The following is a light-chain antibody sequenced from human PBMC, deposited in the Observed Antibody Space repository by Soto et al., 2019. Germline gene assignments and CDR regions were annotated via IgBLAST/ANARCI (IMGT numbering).Light chain of an antibody. V-gene: IGLV4-69*01. J-gene: IGLJ2*01. CDR2: LNSDGSH. CDR3: QTWGTGIVV. Sequence: QPVLTQSPSAYASMRASVKLTCTLSSGHSSYAIAWHQQQPEKGPRYLMKLNSDGSHSKGDGIPDRFSGSSSGAERYLTISSLQSEDEADYYCQTWGTGIVVFGGGTQLTVL. CDR1: SGHSSYA.